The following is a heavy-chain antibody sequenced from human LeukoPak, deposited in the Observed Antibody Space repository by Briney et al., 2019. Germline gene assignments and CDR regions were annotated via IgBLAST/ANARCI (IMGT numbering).Heavy chain of an antibody. Sequence: PSETLSLTCTVSGGSVSSGSYYWSWIRQPPGMGLEWIGYIYYSGSTNYNPSLKSRVTISVDTSKNQFSLKLSSVTAADTAVYYCARGTYYDILTGYFFDYWGQGTLVTVSS. D-gene: IGHD3-9*01. V-gene: IGHV4-61*01. J-gene: IGHJ4*02. CDR1: GGSVSSGSYY. CDR3: ARGTYYDILTGYFFDY. CDR2: IYYSGST.